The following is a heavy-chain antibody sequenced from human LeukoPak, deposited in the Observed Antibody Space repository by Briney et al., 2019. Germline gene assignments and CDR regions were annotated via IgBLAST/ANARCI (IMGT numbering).Heavy chain of an antibody. CDR3: AKGRRTFIVVVIDAFDV. CDR1: GFNFSNYV. Sequence: GGSLRLSCAASGFNFSNYVMGWVRQAPGKGLEWVSAFSGSGGHAYHADAVEGRFSISRDTSKNTLYLQMNSLRAEDTAVYYCAKGRRTFIVVVIDAFDVWGQGTMVTVSS. D-gene: IGHD3-22*01. V-gene: IGHV3-23*01. CDR2: FSGSGGHA. J-gene: IGHJ3*01.